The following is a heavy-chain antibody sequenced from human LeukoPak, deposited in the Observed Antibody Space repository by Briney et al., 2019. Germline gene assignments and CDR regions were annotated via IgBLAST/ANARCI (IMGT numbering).Heavy chain of an antibody. J-gene: IGHJ4*02. V-gene: IGHV4-38-2*02. CDR1: NYSITSGYF. Sequence: WETLSLTCAVSNYSITSGYFWGWIRPPPGKGLEWIASIYHSGTTYYNPSLRNRVTLFVDTSKNQFSLKLTSLTAADTAVYYCARDGVFHDTDGYSFDYWGQGTLVTVSS. CDR3: ARDGVFHDTDGYSFDY. CDR2: IYHSGTT. D-gene: IGHD3-22*01.